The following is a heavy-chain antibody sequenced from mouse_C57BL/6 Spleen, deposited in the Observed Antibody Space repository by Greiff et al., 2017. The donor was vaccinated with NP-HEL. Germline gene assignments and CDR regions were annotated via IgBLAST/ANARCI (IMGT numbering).Heavy chain of an antibody. D-gene: IGHD2-3*01. CDR1: GFTFSDYY. J-gene: IGHJ2*01. V-gene: IGHV5-16*01. CDR2: INYDGSST. CDR3: ARDWDGYSLDY. Sequence: EVKLVESEGGLVQPGSSMKLSCTASGFTFSDYYMAWVRQVPEKGLEWVANINYDGSSTYYLDSLKSRFIISRDNAKNILYLQMSSLKSEDTATYYCARDWDGYSLDYWGQGTTLTVSS.